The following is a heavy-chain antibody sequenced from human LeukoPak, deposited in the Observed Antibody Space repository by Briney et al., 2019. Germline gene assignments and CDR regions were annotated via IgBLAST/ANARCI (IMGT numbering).Heavy chain of an antibody. J-gene: IGHJ3*02. CDR1: GGTLSTYA. D-gene: IGHD3-22*01. Sequence: SVKVSCKAPGGTLSTYAISWMRQAPGQGLEWMGRIIPVPSLANYAQKFEGRVTITADKSTSTTYLELRSLRSEDTAVYYCARPLLSYERSATDDAFDIWGQGTVVTVSS. CDR3: ARPLLSYERSATDDAFDI. CDR2: IIPVPSLA. V-gene: IGHV1-69*04.